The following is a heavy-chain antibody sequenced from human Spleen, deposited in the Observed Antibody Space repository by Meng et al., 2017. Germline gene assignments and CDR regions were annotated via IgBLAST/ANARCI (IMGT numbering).Heavy chain of an antibody. D-gene: IGHD6-13*01. CDR3: ARATAAGFDY. J-gene: IGHJ4*02. V-gene: IGHV4-61*01. CDR1: GASVSSGSNY. Sequence: QVQLQGSGPGLVRPSETLSLTCSVSGASVSSGSNYWTWIRQPPGKGLEWIGYIYYSGSTSYNPSLKSRVTISVDTSKNQFSLKLSSVTAADTAVYYCARATAAGFDYWGQGTLVTVSS. CDR2: IYYSGST.